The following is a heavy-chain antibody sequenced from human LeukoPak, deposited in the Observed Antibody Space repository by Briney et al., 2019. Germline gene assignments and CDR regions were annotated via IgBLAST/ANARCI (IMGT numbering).Heavy chain of an antibody. D-gene: IGHD3-10*01. CDR1: GFTFSRSG. J-gene: IGHJ4*02. Sequence: GGSLRLSCAASGFTFSRSGMHWVRQAPGKGLEWVTFIGYDGGKIYYADSVKGRFTISRDNSRNTLYLQMNSLRAEDTAVYYCARDRGRGVRYFDYWGQGTLVTVSS. CDR3: ARDRGRGVRYFDY. CDR2: IGYDGGKI. V-gene: IGHV3-30*02.